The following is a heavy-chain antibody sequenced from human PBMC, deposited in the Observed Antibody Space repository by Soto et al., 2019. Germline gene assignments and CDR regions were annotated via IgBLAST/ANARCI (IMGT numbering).Heavy chain of an antibody. V-gene: IGHV2-5*02. J-gene: IGHJ3*02. CDR2: IYWDDDK. CDR3: AHEGYDSITFDI. CDR1: GFSLSTSGVG. D-gene: IGHD3-22*01. Sequence: QITLKESGPTLVKPTQTLTLTCTFSGFSLSTSGVGVGWIRQPPGKALEWLALIYWDDDKRYSPSLKSRLTITKDTSKNQVVLKMTNMDPVDTATYDCAHEGYDSITFDIWGQVTMVTVSS.